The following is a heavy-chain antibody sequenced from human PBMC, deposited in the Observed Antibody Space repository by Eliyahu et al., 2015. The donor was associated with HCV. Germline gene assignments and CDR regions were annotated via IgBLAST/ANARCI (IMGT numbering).Heavy chain of an antibody. Sequence: QLVESGGGLVKPGGSLRLSCAASGFTFGTYTMNWVRQAPGKGLEWXSSISGSGNTIHYLDSVKGRFTISRDNAKNSLFLHINSLRAEDTAVYYCARDSDCTNTACYAMGDYWGQGTLITVSS. V-gene: IGHV3-21*06. CDR3: ARDSDCTNTACYAMGDY. J-gene: IGHJ4*02. CDR1: GFTFGTYT. CDR2: ISGSGNTI. D-gene: IGHD2-8*01.